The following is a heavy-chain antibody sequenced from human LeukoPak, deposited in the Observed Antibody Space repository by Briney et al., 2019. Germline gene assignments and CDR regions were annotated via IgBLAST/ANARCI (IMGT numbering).Heavy chain of an antibody. CDR2: IYPGDSDT. Sequence: GESLKISCQVSGYSFTNYWIGWVRQMPGKGLEWMGIIYPGDSDTRYSPSFQGQVTILADKSISTAYLQWSSLKASDTAMYYCARRIAATGRGYFDYWGQGTLVTVSS. D-gene: IGHD6-13*01. J-gene: IGHJ4*02. CDR3: ARRIAATGRGYFDY. V-gene: IGHV5-51*01. CDR1: GYSFTNYW.